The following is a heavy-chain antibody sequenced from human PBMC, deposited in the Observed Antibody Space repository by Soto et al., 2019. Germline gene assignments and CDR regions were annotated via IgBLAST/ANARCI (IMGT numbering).Heavy chain of an antibody. Sequence: EVQLVESGGGLVQPGGSLRLSCAASGFIFNNYWMTWVRQAPGKGLEWVANIKQDGSERYYVDSVKGRFTISRDNAKNSLYLQMTSLRADDTAVYYCARDAYYGESSGYFDYWGQGTLVTVSS. J-gene: IGHJ4*02. D-gene: IGHD3-22*01. CDR2: IKQDGSER. CDR3: ARDAYYGESSGYFDY. V-gene: IGHV3-7*01. CDR1: GFIFNNYW.